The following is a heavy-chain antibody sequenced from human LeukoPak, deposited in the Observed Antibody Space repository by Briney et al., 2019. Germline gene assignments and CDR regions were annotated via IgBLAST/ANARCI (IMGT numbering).Heavy chain of an antibody. CDR1: GFTFSRYW. V-gene: IGHV3-7*01. CDR3: ARETMGADIVVVPTPFDAFDL. CDR2: IKQDGSEK. J-gene: IGHJ3*01. D-gene: IGHD2-2*01. Sequence: GGSLRLSCAASGFTFSRYWMSWVRQAPGKGLERVANIKQDGSEKYYVDSVKGRFTISRDNAKNSMYLQMSSLRAEDTAVYYCARETMGADIVVVPTPFDAFDLWGQGTMVTVSS.